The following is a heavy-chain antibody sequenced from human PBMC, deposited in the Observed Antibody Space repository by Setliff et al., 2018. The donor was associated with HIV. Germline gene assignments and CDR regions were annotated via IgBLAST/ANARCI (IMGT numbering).Heavy chain of an antibody. CDR2: IYYSGST. V-gene: IGHV4-59*08. Sequence: SSETLSLTCTVSGGSISSYYWSWIRQPPGKGLEWIGYIYYSGSTNYNPSLKSRVTISVGTSKNQFSLKLSSVTAADTAVYYCARGVRGYGEIRYFFYYYYMDVWGKGTTVTVSS. CDR3: ARGVRGYGEIRYFFYYYYMDV. CDR1: GGSISSYY. D-gene: IGHD3-9*01. J-gene: IGHJ6*03.